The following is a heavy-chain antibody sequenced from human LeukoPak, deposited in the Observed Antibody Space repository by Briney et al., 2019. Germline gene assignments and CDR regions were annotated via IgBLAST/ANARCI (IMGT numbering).Heavy chain of an antibody. Sequence: SETLSLTCTVSGGSISSSSYYWGWIRQPPGKGLEWIGSIYYSGSTYYNPSLKSRVTISVDTSKNQFSLKLSSVTAADTAVYYCARHKMGSGRGYYFDYWGQETLVTVSS. CDR1: GGSISSSSYY. CDR3: ARHKMGSGRGYYFDY. J-gene: IGHJ4*02. D-gene: IGHD2-15*01. CDR2: IYYSGST. V-gene: IGHV4-39*01.